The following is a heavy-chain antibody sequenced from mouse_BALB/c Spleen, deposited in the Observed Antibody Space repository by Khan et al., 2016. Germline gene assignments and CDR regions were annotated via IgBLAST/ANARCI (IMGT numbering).Heavy chain of an antibody. D-gene: IGHD2-3*01. V-gene: IGHV14-1*02. CDR2: IDPENGNT. CDR1: GFNIKDYY. Sequence: VQLQQSGAELVRPGALVKLSCKASGFNIKDYYMHWVKQRPEQGLEWIGWIDPENGNTIYDPKFQGKASITADTSSNTAYLQLSRLTSEDPAVFYCAVDGSWFDYWGQGTLVTVSA. J-gene: IGHJ3*01. CDR3: AVDGSWFDY.